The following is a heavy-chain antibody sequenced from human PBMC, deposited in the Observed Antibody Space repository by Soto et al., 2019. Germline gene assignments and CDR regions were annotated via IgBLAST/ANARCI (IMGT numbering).Heavy chain of an antibody. CDR3: ARDTQRGYSGYFDS. V-gene: IGHV4-31*03. Sequence: QVQLQESGPGLVKPSQTLSLSCTVSGGSLSSGGYYWSWIRQHPGKGLEWIGFIYYSGSTYYNPSLKSRVTISVDTSQNQFSLKLSSLTAADTAVYYCARDTQRGYSGYFDSWGQGTLVTVSS. CDR2: IYYSGST. D-gene: IGHD5-12*01. J-gene: IGHJ4*02. CDR1: GGSLSSGGYY.